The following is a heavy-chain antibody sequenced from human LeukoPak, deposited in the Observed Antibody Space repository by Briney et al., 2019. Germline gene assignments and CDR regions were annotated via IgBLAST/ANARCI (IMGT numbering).Heavy chain of an antibody. CDR3: AREGYSGSYYSAFDI. V-gene: IGHV4-4*08. Sequence: PSEILSLTCTVSGGSISSYYWSWIRQPPGKGLEWIGYIYTSGSTNYNPSLKSRVTISVDTSKNQFSLKLSSVTAADTAVYYCAREGYSGSYYSAFDIWGQGTMVTVSS. J-gene: IGHJ3*02. CDR2: IYTSGST. D-gene: IGHD1-26*01. CDR1: GGSISSYY.